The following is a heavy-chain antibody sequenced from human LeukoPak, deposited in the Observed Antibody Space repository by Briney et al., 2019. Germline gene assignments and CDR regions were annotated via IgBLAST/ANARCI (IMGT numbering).Heavy chain of an antibody. CDR3: ARDQFYYYYGMDV. Sequence: PGRSLRLSCAASGFTFSSYWMSWVRQAPGKGLEWVANIKQDGSEKYYVDSVKGRFTISRDNAKNSLYLQMNSLRAEDTAVYYCARDQFYYYYGMDVWGQGTTVTVSS. J-gene: IGHJ6*02. CDR1: GFTFSSYW. V-gene: IGHV3-7*01. CDR2: IKQDGSEK.